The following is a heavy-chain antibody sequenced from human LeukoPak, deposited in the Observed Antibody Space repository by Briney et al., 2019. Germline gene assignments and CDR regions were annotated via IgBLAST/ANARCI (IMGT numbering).Heavy chain of an antibody. CDR2: ICVRGGNT. Sequence: VGSLRLSCAASGFTFSSYAMSWVRQALGKGLEWVSAICVRGGNTYYPHSVMGRFTLSRDKSKNTLFLQMNTPRAQDTAVYYCAKEIYYDFWSGNYYYGMDVWGHGTTVTVSS. CDR1: GFTFSSYA. D-gene: IGHD3-3*01. CDR3: AKEIYYDFWSGNYYYGMDV. V-gene: IGHV3-23*01. J-gene: IGHJ6*02.